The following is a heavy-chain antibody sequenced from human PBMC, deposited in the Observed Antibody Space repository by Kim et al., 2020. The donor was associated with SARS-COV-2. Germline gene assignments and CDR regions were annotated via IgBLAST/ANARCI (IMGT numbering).Heavy chain of an antibody. CDR3: AREVYSSGYYNGCFDP. Sequence: SETLSLTCTVSGGSISSYYWSWIRQPPGKGLEWIGYIYYSGSTNYNPSLKSRGTISVDTTKNQFSLKLSSVTAADTAGYYCAREVYSSGYYNGCFDPWGQGTLVTVSS. J-gene: IGHJ5*02. CDR1: GGSISSYY. CDR2: IYYSGST. V-gene: IGHV4-59*01. D-gene: IGHD3-22*01.